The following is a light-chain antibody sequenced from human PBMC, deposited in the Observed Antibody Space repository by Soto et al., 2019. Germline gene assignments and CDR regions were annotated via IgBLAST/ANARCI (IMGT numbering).Light chain of an antibody. CDR1: QSFSSSY. CDR3: QQYGSSPPWT. V-gene: IGKV3-20*01. CDR2: GAS. J-gene: IGKJ1*01. Sequence: EFVLTQSPGPLSLSPGERAPLSCRASQSFSSSYLAWYQQKPGQAPRLLIYGASSRATGIPDRFSGSGSGTDFTLTISRLEPEDFAVYYCQQYGSSPPWTFGQGTKVEIK.